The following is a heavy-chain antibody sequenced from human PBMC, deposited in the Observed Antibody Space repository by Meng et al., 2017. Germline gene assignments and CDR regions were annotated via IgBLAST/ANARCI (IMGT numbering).Heavy chain of an antibody. CDR2: IYWDDDK. CDR1: WFSLSTSGVG. J-gene: IGHJ4*02. CDR3: AHCLYSSSCDY. D-gene: IGHD6-13*01. Sequence: QITLKGSCSTLGKPTQTLTVACTFSWFSLSTSGVGVGWIRPPPGKALEWLALIYWDDDKRYSPSLKSRLTITKDTSKNQVVLTMTNMDPVDTATYYCAHCLYSSSCDYWGQGTLVTVSS. V-gene: IGHV2-5*02.